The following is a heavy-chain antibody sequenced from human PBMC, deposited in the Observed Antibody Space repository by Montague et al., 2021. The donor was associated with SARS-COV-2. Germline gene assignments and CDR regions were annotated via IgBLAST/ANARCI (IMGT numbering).Heavy chain of an antibody. CDR2: TYYRSKWYN. D-gene: IGHD1-26*01. CDR3: ARTSASSDY. V-gene: IGHV6-1*01. Sequence: CVISGVSVSRNSAAWNWIRQSPSRGLEWLGRTYYRSKWYNDYAVSVKSRITINPDTSKNQISLQLNSVTPEDTAVYYCARTSASSDYWGQGTLVTVSS. J-gene: IGHJ4*02. CDR1: GVSVSRNSAA.